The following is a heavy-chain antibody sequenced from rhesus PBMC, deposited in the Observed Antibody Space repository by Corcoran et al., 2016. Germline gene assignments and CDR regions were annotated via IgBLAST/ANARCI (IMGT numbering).Heavy chain of an antibody. J-gene: IGHJ5-2*02. V-gene: IGHV2S1*01. D-gene: IGHD1-44*02. CDR3: ARTRRGAGNSLDV. CDR2: IYWDDDN. Sequence: QVTLKESGPALVKPTQPLTLTCTFSEFSLSTSGMGVGGIRQPPGTAREWLASIYWDDDNYYSTSRKSRLTIAKDTSKNQVVLTMTNMDPVDTATYYCARTRRGAGNSLDVWGRGVLVTVSS. CDR1: EFSLSTSGMG.